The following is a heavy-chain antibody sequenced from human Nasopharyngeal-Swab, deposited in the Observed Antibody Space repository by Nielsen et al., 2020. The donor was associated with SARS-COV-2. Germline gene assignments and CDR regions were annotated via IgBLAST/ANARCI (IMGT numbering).Heavy chain of an antibody. V-gene: IGHV5-51*01. Sequence: GGSLRLSCKGSGYTFSNYWIAWVRQMPGTGLEWMGFIDPGDSDTRYSPSFQGQVTISVDKSINTAYLQWSSLKPSDTAMYYCARRALGYCDGGNCNWLDPWGQGTLVTVSS. CDR2: IDPGDSDT. J-gene: IGHJ5*02. CDR3: ARRALGYCDGGNCNWLDP. CDR1: GYTFSNYW. D-gene: IGHD2-15*01.